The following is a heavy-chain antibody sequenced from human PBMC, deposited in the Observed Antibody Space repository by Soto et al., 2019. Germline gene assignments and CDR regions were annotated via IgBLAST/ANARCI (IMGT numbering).Heavy chain of an antibody. CDR2: IYPGDSET. Sequence: PWESLKISCQCSGYTFSNFWIAWVRQLPGKGLEYMGIIYPGDSETRYSPSFHGKVTISADRSVGTAYLQWSSLEASDSAFYFCARSPRSSPYFDYWGQGALVTVSS. V-gene: IGHV5-51*01. J-gene: IGHJ4*02. D-gene: IGHD6-13*01. CDR3: ARSPRSSPYFDY. CDR1: GYTFSNFW.